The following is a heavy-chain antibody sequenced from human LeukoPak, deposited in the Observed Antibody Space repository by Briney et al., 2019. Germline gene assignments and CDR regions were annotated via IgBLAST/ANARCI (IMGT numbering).Heavy chain of an antibody. CDR2: INPSSGST. Sequence: SVKVSCKASGYTFSSYYMHWGPQAPGHGLEWMGIINPSSGSTKSAQKLQGRVTMTRDTSTSTVYMELSSLRSEDTAVYYCARDDSSGPQVYWGQGTLVTVSS. V-gene: IGHV1-46*01. D-gene: IGHD3-22*01. CDR3: ARDDSSGPQVY. CDR1: GYTFSSYY. J-gene: IGHJ4*02.